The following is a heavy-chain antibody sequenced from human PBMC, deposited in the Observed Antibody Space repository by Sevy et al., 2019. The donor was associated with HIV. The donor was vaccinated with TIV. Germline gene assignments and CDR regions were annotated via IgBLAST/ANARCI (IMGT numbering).Heavy chain of an antibody. V-gene: IGHV3-23*01. CDR1: GFAFYDYS. D-gene: IGHD2-8*01. CDR2: LSFGCGMI. Sequence: GRSLRLSCAASGFAFYDYSMSWIRQAPGKGLEWVATLSFGCGMINYADSVKGRFTISRDNSKNSFYLQMDNLRVEDTALYYCAREGCTRPHDYWGQGTRVTVSS. CDR3: AREGCTRPHDY. J-gene: IGHJ4*02.